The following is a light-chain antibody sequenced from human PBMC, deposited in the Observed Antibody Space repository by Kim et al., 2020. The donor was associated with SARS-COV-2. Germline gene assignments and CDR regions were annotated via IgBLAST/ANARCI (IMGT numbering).Light chain of an antibody. CDR2: DNN. J-gene: IGLJ1*01. Sequence: KVTNSCKGRSYNIGNKYESWYQQLPGTAPKLLIYDNNKRPSGIPDRFSGSKSGTSATLGITGLQTGDEADYYCGTWDNSLSAGYVFGTGTKVTVL. V-gene: IGLV1-51*01. CDR1: SYNIGNKY. CDR3: GTWDNSLSAGYV.